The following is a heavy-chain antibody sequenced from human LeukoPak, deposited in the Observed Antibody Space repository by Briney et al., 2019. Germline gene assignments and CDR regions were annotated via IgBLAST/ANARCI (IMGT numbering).Heavy chain of an antibody. CDR2: IYPGDSDT. CDR3: ARARDVPPGAFDI. CDR1: GYSFSSYW. J-gene: IGHJ3*02. D-gene: IGHD2-21*01. Sequence: GEALKISCKGSGYSFSSYWIGWVRQMPGKGLEWMGIIYPGDSDTRYSPSFQGQVTISADKSISTAYLQWSSLKASDTAMYYCARARDVPPGAFDIWGQGTMVTVSS. V-gene: IGHV5-51*01.